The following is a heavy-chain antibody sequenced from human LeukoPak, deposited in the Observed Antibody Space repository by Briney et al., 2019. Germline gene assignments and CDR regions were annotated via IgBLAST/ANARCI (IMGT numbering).Heavy chain of an antibody. CDR1: GYTFSSYT. CDR3: ASGPSYSGSNEYFDS. D-gene: IGHD1-26*01. Sequence: AASVKVSCKASGYTFSSYTMNWVRQAPGQGLEWMGWINTNTGNPTYAQDYTGRFVFSLDTSVSTPYLQISRLKAEDTAVYYCASGPSYSGSNEYFDSWGQGTLVTVSS. V-gene: IGHV7-4-1*02. CDR2: INTNTGNP. J-gene: IGHJ4*02.